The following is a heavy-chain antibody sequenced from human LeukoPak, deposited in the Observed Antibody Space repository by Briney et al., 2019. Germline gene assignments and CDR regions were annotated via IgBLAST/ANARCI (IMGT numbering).Heavy chain of an antibody. J-gene: IGHJ4*02. CDR1: GYTFIDYY. V-gene: IGHV1-2*02. CDR2: INPDSGAT. CDR3: ATVYNSGWYFDY. Sequence: GASVKVSCKASGYTFIDYYMHWVRQAPGQGLEWMGWINPDSGATKYAQKFQGRVTLTRDTSISTAYMELTRLKSDDTAVYYCATVYNSGWYFDYWGQGALVTVSS. D-gene: IGHD5-12*01.